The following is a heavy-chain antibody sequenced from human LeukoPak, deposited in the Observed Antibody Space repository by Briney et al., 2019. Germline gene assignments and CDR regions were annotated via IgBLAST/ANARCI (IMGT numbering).Heavy chain of an antibody. D-gene: IGHD3-22*01. CDR3: ARDGGYYYDSSGYALDY. CDR2: ISAYNGNT. V-gene: IGHV1-18*01. CDR1: GYTFTSYG. Sequence: ASVTVSCKASGYTFTSYGISWVRQAPGQGLEWMGWISAYNGNTNYAQKLQGRVTMTTGTSTSTAYMELRSLRSDDTAVYYCARDGGYYYDSSGYALDYWGQGTLVTVSS. J-gene: IGHJ4*02.